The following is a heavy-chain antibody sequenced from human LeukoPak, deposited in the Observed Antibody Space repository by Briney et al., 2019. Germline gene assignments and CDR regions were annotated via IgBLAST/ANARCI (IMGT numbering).Heavy chain of an antibody. CDR3: AREPQWLDDFDP. J-gene: IGHJ5*02. Sequence: PSETLSLTCAVYGGSFSGYYWSWIRQPRGKGLEWIGEINHSGSTNYNPSLKSRVTISVDTSKNQFSLKLSSVTAADTAVYYCAREPQWLDDFDPWGQGTLVTVSS. D-gene: IGHD6-19*01. V-gene: IGHV4-34*01. CDR1: GGSFSGYY. CDR2: INHSGST.